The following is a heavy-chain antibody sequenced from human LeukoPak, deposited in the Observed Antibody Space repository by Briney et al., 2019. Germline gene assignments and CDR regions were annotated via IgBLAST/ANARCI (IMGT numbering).Heavy chain of an antibody. V-gene: IGHV4-59*11. CDR2: IYYSGSS. CDR3: ARSQYGHDH. CDR1: GGSISTHY. D-gene: IGHD3-10*01. Sequence: SETLSLTCSVSGGSISTHYWSWIRQPPGKGLEWIGYIYYSGSSNYNPSLKSRVTMSLDTSKNQFSLKLSSVTAADTAVYYCARSQYGHDHWGQGTLVTVSS. J-gene: IGHJ5*02.